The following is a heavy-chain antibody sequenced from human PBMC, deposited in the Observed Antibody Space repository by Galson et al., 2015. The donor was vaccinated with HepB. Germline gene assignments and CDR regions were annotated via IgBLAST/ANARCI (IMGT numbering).Heavy chain of an antibody. Sequence: SLRLSCAASGFIFNSYAMTWVRQAPGKGLEWVAFISYDGSNKYYADSVKGRFTISRDNSKNTLYLQMNSLRPEDTAVYYWAREPYSSGWSKRGRYFDYWGQGALVTVSS. V-gene: IGHV3-30-3*01. CDR2: ISYDGSNK. J-gene: IGHJ4*02. CDR1: GFIFNSYA. CDR3: AREPYSSGWSKRGRYFDY. D-gene: IGHD6-19*01.